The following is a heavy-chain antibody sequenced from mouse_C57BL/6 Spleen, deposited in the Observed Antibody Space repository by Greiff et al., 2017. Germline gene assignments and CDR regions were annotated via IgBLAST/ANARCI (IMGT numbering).Heavy chain of an antibody. Sequence: VQLKESGAELVRPGASVKLSCKASGYTFTDYYINWVKQRPGQGLEWIARIYPGSGNTYYNEKFKGKATLTAEKSSSTAYMQLSSLTSEDSAVYFCARWRDWVFDYWGQGTTLTVSS. CDR3: ARWRDWVFDY. V-gene: IGHV1-76*01. J-gene: IGHJ2*01. CDR1: GYTFTDYY. D-gene: IGHD4-1*01. CDR2: IYPGSGNT.